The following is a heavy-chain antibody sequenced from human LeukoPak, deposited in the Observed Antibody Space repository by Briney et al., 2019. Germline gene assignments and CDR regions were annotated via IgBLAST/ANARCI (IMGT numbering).Heavy chain of an antibody. Sequence: PGGSLRLSCAASGFTFSSYSMNWVRQAPGKGLEWVSSISSSSSYIYYADSVKGRFTISRDNAKNSLYLQMNSLRAEDTAVYYCARENVVTAIPGAFDIWGQGTMVTVSS. D-gene: IGHD2-21*02. CDR2: ISSSSSYI. CDR1: GFTFSSYS. V-gene: IGHV3-21*01. CDR3: ARENVVTAIPGAFDI. J-gene: IGHJ3*02.